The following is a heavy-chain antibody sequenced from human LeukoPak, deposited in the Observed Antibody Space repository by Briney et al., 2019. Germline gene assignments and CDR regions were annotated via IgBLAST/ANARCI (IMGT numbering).Heavy chain of an antibody. J-gene: IGHJ5*02. Sequence: GGSLRLSCAASGFTSTNYAMNWVRQAPGKGLEWVSVLIGSSGSTDYADSVKGRFTISRDKSKNTLFLQMNSLRDEDTAVYYCAKGLGLAIVSTLDRWGQGTLVTVSS. CDR1: GFTSTNYA. V-gene: IGHV3-23*01. CDR3: AKGLGLAIVSTLDR. D-gene: IGHD1-26*01. CDR2: LIGSSGST.